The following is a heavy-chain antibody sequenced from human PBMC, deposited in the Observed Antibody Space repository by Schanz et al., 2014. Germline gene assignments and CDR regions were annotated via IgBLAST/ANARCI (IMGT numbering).Heavy chain of an antibody. CDR3: ARAARRTRVVPLYFDY. CDR2: INHGGST. J-gene: IGHJ4*02. V-gene: IGHV4-34*01. CDR1: GGSFSGYY. Sequence: QVQLQQWGAGLLKPSETLSLTCAVYGGSFSGYYWSWIRQPPGKGLEWIAEINHGGSTNYNPSLKSRGTISVDPSKNQFSLKLRSVTAADTAVYYCARAARRTRVVPLYFDYWGQGTLVTVSS. D-gene: IGHD2-2*01.